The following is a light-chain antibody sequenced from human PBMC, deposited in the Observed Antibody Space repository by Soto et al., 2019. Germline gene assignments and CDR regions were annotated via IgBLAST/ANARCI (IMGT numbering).Light chain of an antibody. Sequence: EIVLTQSPCTLSLSPWESATLSCRASQSVSGSYLAWYQQRPGLAPRLLVYGASRRATGIPDRFRGSGSGTEFTLTISGLEPEDFAVYFCQHFGSSPPVTFGQGTRLEIK. J-gene: IGKJ5*01. V-gene: IGKV3-20*01. CDR3: QHFGSSPPVT. CDR1: QSVSGSY. CDR2: GAS.